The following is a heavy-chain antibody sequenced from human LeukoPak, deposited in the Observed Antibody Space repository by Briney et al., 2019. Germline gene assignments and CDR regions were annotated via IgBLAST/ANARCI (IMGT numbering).Heavy chain of an antibody. V-gene: IGHV3-66*01. CDR1: GPDDSSNY. CDR3: ARSKLERGAFDI. D-gene: IGHD1-1*01. J-gene: IGHJ3*02. Sequence: GGSQTLSCAASGPDDSSNYMTWVRRSRGKGLEWVSVIYSGGSAHYADSVMGRFTISRDNSKNTLYLQMNSLRAEDTAVFYCARSKLERGAFDIWGLGTMVTVSS. CDR2: IYSGGSA.